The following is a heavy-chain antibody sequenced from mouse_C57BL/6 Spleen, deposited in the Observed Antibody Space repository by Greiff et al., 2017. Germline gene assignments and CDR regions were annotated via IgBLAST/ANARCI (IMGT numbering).Heavy chain of an antibody. D-gene: IGHD2-3*01. V-gene: IGHV14-4*01. J-gene: IGHJ4*01. CDR3: TTPMGTGYYYAMDY. Sequence: VQLKQSGAELVRPGASVKLSCTASGFNIKDDYMHWVKQRPEQGLEWIGWIDPENGDTEYASKFQGKATITADTSSNTAYLQLSSLTSEDTAVYYCTTPMGTGYYYAMDYWGQGTSVTVSS. CDR1: GFNIKDDY. CDR2: IDPENGDT.